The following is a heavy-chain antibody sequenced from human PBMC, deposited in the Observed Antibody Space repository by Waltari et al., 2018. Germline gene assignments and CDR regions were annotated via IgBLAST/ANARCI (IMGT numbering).Heavy chain of an antibody. J-gene: IGHJ6*02. CDR1: GFTVSSYC. V-gene: IGHV3-74*01. CDR2: ISSDGSTI. Sequence: EEQLVESGGGLAQPGESLRLSCAASGFTVSSYCMDWVRQAPAKGRVGVSRISSDGSTITYADSVKGRFTISRDNAKNTLYVQMNRLRAEDTAVYYCARVATKTYSIPVPGRPYYYGMDVWGQGTTVTVSS. CDR3: ARVATKTYSIPVPGRPYYYGMDV. D-gene: IGHD1-26*01.